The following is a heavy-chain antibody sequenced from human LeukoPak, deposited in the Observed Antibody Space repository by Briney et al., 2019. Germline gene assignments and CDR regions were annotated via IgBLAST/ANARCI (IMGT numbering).Heavy chain of an antibody. CDR1: GFTFSSYW. CDR2: INSDGSST. Sequence: PGGSLRLSCAASGFTFSSYWMHWVRQAPGKGLVWVSRINSDGSSTSYADSVKSRFTISRDNAKNTLYLQMNSLRAEGTAVYYCARGYSSGGRNWFDPWGQGTLVTVSS. J-gene: IGHJ5*02. CDR3: ARGYSSGGRNWFDP. D-gene: IGHD6-19*01. V-gene: IGHV3-74*01.